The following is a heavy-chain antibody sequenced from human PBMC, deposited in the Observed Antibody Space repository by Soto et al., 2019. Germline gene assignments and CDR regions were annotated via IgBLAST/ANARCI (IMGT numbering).Heavy chain of an antibody. CDR1: GYTFTSYY. V-gene: IGHV1-8*01. CDR3: ARGLLEWFPFDY. CDR2: MNPNSGNT. J-gene: IGHJ4*02. Sequence: ASVKVSCKASGYTFTSYYINWVRQATGQGLEWMGWMNPNSGNTGYAQKFQGRVTMTRNTSISTAYMELSSLRSEDTAVYYCARGLLEWFPFDYWGQGTLVTVSS. D-gene: IGHD3-3*01.